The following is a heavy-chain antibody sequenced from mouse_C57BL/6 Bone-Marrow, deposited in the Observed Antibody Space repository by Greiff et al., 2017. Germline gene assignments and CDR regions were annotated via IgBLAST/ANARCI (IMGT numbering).Heavy chain of an antibody. CDR2: IRNKANGYTT. D-gene: IGHD2-4*01. CDR3: ARCDCWYVDV. V-gene: IGHV7-3*01. Sequence: EVQLQESGGGLVQPGGSLSLSCAASGFTFTDYYMSWVRQPPGKALEWVGFIRNKANGYTTEYSASVKGRFTISRDNSHSILYLQMNPLRAEDSATYYCARCDCWYVDVWGTGTTATVTS. CDR1: GFTFTDYY. J-gene: IGHJ1*03.